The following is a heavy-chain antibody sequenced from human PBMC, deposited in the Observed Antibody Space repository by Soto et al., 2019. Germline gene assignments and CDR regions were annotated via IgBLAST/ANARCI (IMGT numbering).Heavy chain of an antibody. CDR3: AKDRRAGGNSAFYFDF. D-gene: IGHD3-16*01. CDR1: GFKFSNYA. J-gene: IGHJ4*02. CDR2: ISATGGGT. V-gene: IGHV3-23*01. Sequence: GGSLRLSCAASGFKFSNYAMSWARQAPGKGLEWVSLISATGGGTYYADSVKGRFTISRDNSHNTLYLQVHSLTAEDTAVYYCAKDRRAGGNSAFYFDFWGQGAQVTVSS.